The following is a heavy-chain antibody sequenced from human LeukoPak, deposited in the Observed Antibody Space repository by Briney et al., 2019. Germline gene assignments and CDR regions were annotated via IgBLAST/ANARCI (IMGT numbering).Heavy chain of an antibody. V-gene: IGHV4-59*01. CDR1: GGSISSCY. CDR2: IYYSGST. J-gene: IGHJ3*02. D-gene: IGHD3-16*01. Sequence: PSETLSLTCTVSGGSISSCYWSWIRQPPGKGLEWIGYIYYSGSTNYNPSLKSRVTISVDTSKNQFSLKLSSVTAADTAVYYCASIPPRFGPYDAFDIWGQGTMVTVSS. CDR3: ASIPPRFGPYDAFDI.